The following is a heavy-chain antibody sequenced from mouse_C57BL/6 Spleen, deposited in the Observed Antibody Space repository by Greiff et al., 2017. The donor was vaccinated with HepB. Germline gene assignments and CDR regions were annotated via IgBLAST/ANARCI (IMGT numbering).Heavy chain of an antibody. Sequence: QVQLQQSGAELVRPGTSVKVSCKASGYAFTNYLIEWVKQRPGQGLEWIGVINPGSGGTNYNEKFKGKATLTADKSSSTAYMQLSSLTSEDSAVYFCARSPYGKGYFDVWGTGTTVTVSS. V-gene: IGHV1-54*01. CDR1: GYAFTNYL. CDR2: INPGSGGT. D-gene: IGHD2-1*01. J-gene: IGHJ1*03. CDR3: ARSPYGKGYFDV.